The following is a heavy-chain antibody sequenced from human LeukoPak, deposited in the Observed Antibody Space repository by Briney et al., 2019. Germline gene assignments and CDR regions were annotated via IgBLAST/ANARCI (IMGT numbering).Heavy chain of an antibody. CDR3: ARDFYYGSGRFDY. J-gene: IGHJ4*02. Sequence: GGSLRLSCVASGFTFSSYAMNWVRQAPGKGLEWVSYISSSGSTIYYADSVKGRFTISRDNAKNSLYLQMNSLRAEDTAIYYCARDFYYGSGRFDYWGQGTLVTVSS. D-gene: IGHD3-10*01. CDR2: ISSSGSTI. CDR1: GFTFSSYA. V-gene: IGHV3-48*03.